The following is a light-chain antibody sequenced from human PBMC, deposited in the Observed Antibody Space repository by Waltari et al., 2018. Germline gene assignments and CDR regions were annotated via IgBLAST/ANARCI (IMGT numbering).Light chain of an antibody. Sequence: SYVLTQPPSVSVAPGKTARMTRETNNIGSKNVHWYQQKPGQAPVLVVYDESDRPSGIPERFSGSNSGNTATLTVSRVEAGDEADYYCQVWDTNTDLVVFGGGTKLTVL. CDR3: QVWDTNTDLVV. CDR1: NIGSKN. V-gene: IGLV3-21*03. J-gene: IGLJ2*01. CDR2: DES.